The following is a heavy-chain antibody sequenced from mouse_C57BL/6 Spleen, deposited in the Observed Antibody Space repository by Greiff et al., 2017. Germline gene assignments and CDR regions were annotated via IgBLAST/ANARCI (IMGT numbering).Heavy chain of an antibody. J-gene: IGHJ1*03. CDR3: ARPDGYYYWYFDV. V-gene: IGHV3-6*01. CDR2: ISYDGSN. CDR1: GYSITSGYY. D-gene: IGHD2-3*01. Sequence: EVKVEESGPGLVKPSQSLSLTCSVTGYSITSGYYWNWIRQFPGNKLEWMGYISYDGSNNYNPSLKNRISITRDTSKNQFFLKLNSVTTEDTATYYCARPDGYYYWYFDVWGTGTTVTVSS.